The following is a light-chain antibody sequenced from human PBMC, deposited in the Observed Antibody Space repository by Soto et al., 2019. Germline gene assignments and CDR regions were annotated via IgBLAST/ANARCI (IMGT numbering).Light chain of an antibody. Sequence: EIVLTQSPGTLSLSPGERATLSCRASESVSSSYLAWYQQKPGQAPRLLIYGASSRATGIPVRFSGSGSGTDFTLTISRLEPEDFAVYYCHQRQSWPRTFGQGTKVDI. CDR3: HQRQSWPRT. CDR2: GAS. J-gene: IGKJ1*01. CDR1: ESVSSSY. V-gene: IGKV3-20*01.